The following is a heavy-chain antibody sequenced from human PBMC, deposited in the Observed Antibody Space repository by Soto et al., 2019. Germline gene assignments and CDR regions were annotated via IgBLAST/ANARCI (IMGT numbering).Heavy chain of an antibody. CDR2: ISSNGGST. Sequence: EVQLVESGGGLVQPGGSPRLSCAASGFTFSSYAMHWVRQAPGKGLEYVSAISSNGGSTYYANSVKGRFTISRDNSKNTLYLQMGSLRAEDMAVYYCARPSGPGGTFDIWGQGTMVTVSS. J-gene: IGHJ3*02. D-gene: IGHD3-10*01. CDR1: GFTFSSYA. CDR3: ARPSGPGGTFDI. V-gene: IGHV3-64*01.